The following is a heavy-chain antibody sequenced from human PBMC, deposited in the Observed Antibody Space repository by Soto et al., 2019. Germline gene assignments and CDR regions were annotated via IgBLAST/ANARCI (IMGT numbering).Heavy chain of an antibody. Sequence: QVQLVQSGAEVKKPGSSVKVSCKASGGTFSSYAISWVRQAPGQGLEWMGGIIPIFGTANYAQKFQGRVTITADESTSRAYMGLSSLRSEDTAVYYCARHVPAAGCYYGMDVWGQGTTVTVSS. V-gene: IGHV1-69*12. D-gene: IGHD2-2*01. CDR2: IIPIFGTA. J-gene: IGHJ6*02. CDR3: ARHVPAAGCYYGMDV. CDR1: GGTFSSYA.